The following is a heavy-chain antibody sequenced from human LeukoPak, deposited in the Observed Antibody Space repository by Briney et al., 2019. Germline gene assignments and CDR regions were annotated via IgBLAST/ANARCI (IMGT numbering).Heavy chain of an antibody. D-gene: IGHD5-24*01. CDR2: INHSGST. CDR1: GGSFSGYY. J-gene: IGHJ6*04. Sequence: PSETLSLTCAVYGGSFSGYYWSWIRQPPGKGLEWIGEINHSGSTNYNPSLKSRVTISVDTSKNQFSLKLSSVTAADTAVYYCARGRGYNYYYGMDVWGKGTTVTVSS. CDR3: ARGRGYNYYYGMDV. V-gene: IGHV4-34*01.